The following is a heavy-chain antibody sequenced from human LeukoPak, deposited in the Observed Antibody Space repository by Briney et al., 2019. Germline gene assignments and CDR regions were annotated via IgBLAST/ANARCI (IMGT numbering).Heavy chain of an antibody. V-gene: IGHV4-61*02. D-gene: IGHD2-15*01. CDR1: GGSISSGSNY. J-gene: IGHJ6*03. Sequence: SETLSLTCTVSGGSISSGSNYWSWIRQPAGKGLEWIGRIYTSGSTNYNPSLKSRVTMSVDTSKNQFSLKLRSVTAADTAVYYCARGPTPPYWDYYYYMDVWGKGTTVTVSS. CDR3: ARGPTPPYWDYYYYMDV. CDR2: IYTSGST.